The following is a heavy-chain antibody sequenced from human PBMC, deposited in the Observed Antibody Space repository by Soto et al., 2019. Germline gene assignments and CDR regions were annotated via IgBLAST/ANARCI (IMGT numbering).Heavy chain of an antibody. V-gene: IGHV4-4*02. CDR1: GGSITNSDW. D-gene: IGHD3-3*01. J-gene: IGHJ5*02. CDR3: ATLNGIAVFGVGTSWFDP. Sequence: QVQLQESGPGLGKPSGTLALICAVSGGSITNSDWWSWVRQPPGKGLEWIGTFYHGVRTNYNPSLKSRVTMSVDKSKNQFYLTLNSVSAADTAVYYCATLNGIAVFGVGTSWFDPWGQGTLVTVSS. CDR2: FYHGVRT.